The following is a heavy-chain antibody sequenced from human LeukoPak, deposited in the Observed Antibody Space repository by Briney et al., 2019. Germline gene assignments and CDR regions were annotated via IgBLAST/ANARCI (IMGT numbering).Heavy chain of an antibody. V-gene: IGHV3-30*02. CDR3: AQVYGSASGESIRF. J-gene: IGHJ4*02. D-gene: IGHD3-10*01. Sequence: GGSLRLSCAASGVTFSSYNMHWVRPGPRKWMELVAHIRYDGSESYADSVKGRFTVSRDNSKNTLYLHMTSLRSEDTAVYYCAQVYGSASGESIRFWGQGTLVTVSS. CDR1: GVTFSSYN. CDR2: IRYDGSE.